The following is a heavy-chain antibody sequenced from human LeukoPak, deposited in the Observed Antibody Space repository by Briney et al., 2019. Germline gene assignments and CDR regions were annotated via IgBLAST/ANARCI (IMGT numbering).Heavy chain of an antibody. Sequence: GGTLRLSCAASGFTFSSYSMKWVRQAPGKGVEWVSSISSSSRYIYYAGAVKGRFTISRENAKNSLYMKMNSLIAEDTAVYYCARGPYVQAHNWFDPWGQGTLVTVSS. CDR3: ARGPYVQAHNWFDP. CDR2: ISSSSRYI. CDR1: GFTFSSYS. J-gene: IGHJ5*02. D-gene: IGHD3-16*01. V-gene: IGHV3-21*01.